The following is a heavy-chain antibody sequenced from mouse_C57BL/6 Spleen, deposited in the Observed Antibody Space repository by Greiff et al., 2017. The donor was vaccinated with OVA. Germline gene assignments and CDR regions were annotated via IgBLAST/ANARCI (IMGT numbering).Heavy chain of an antibody. Sequence: QVQLQQSGAELVKPGASVKLSCKASGYTFTSYWMQWVKQRPGQGLEWIGEIDPSDSYTNYNQKFKGKATLTVDTSSSTAYMQLSSLTSEDSAVYYCAITTVDYWGQGTTLTVSS. V-gene: IGHV1-50*01. CDR3: AITTVDY. CDR2: IDPSDSYT. J-gene: IGHJ2*01. CDR1: GYTFTSYW. D-gene: IGHD1-1*01.